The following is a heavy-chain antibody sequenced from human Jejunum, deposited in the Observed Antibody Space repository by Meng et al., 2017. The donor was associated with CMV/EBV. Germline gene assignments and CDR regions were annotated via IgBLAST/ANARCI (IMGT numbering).Heavy chain of an antibody. Sequence: DVQLLESGGGLVQSGGSLRLSCAASGFTFNKYGVSWVRQAPGKGLEWVSGLNGVGSTTYYADSVKGRFTISKDYSTNTVYLQMNSLTAEDTAIYYCAKDRQQLANLDYWGQGPLVTVAS. CDR2: LNGVGSTT. J-gene: IGHJ4*02. D-gene: IGHD6-13*01. V-gene: IGHV3-23*01. CDR3: AKDRQQLANLDY. CDR1: GFTFNKYG.